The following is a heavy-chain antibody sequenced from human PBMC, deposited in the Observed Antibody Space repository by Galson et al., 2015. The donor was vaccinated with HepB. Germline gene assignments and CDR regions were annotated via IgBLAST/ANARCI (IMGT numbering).Heavy chain of an antibody. CDR2: INPNGRGT. J-gene: IGHJ6*02. Sequence: SVKVSCKASGFSFNAFSIHWVRQAPGEGLEWMGRINPNGRGTDYAQYLQGRVTMTWDTSTSTAYMELSRLRSNDTAVYFCAREGRWFGQLPPPVLYYGMDVWGQGTTVTVSS. D-gene: IGHD3-10*01. CDR3: AREGRWFGQLPPPVLYYGMDV. CDR1: GFSFNAFS. V-gene: IGHV1-2*06.